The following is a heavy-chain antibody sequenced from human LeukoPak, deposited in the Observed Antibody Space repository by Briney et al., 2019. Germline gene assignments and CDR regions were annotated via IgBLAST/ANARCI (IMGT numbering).Heavy chain of an antibody. V-gene: IGHV3-30*04. CDR1: GFTFRSNA. Sequence: GGSLRLPCAASGFTFRSNAMSGARQAPGRGLVWVAVISYDGSIKYYADSVKGRFTISRDNSKNTLYLQMNSLRAEDTAVYYCARRSDNYDYVWGSYRYFGFDPWGQGTLVTVSS. CDR2: ISYDGSIK. J-gene: IGHJ5*02. D-gene: IGHD3-16*02. CDR3: ARRSDNYDYVWGSYRYFGFDP.